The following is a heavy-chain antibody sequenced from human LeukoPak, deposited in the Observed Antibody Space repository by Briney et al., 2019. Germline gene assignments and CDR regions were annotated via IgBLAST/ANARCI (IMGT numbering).Heavy chain of an antibody. CDR3: ARTPPKGDIDT. J-gene: IGHJ5*02. CDR1: GYSFSNFH. V-gene: IGHV1-8*01. D-gene: IGHD2-21*02. Sequence: ASVKVSCKASGYSFSNFHINWVRQASGQGLEWIGWVSTKTGDRGYALKFQGRGTMTSDTSETTVYMEVRSLTSEDTAVYYCARTPPKGDIDTWGQGTMVTVSS. CDR2: VSTKTGDR.